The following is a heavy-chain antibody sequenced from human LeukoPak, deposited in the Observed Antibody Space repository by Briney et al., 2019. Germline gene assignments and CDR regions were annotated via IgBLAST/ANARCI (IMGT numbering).Heavy chain of an antibody. D-gene: IGHD3-9*01. Sequence: GGSLRLSCAASLFTFSSYSMNWVRQAPGKGLEWVSSISSSSSYIYYADSVKGRFTISRDNAKNSLYLQMNSLRAEDTAVYYCARAGQRLIIHGMDVWGKGTTVTVSS. V-gene: IGHV3-21*01. CDR2: ISSSSSYI. CDR1: LFTFSSYS. CDR3: ARAGQRLIIHGMDV. J-gene: IGHJ6*04.